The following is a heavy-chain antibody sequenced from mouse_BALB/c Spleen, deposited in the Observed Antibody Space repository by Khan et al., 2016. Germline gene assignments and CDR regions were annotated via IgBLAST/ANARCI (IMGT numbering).Heavy chain of an antibody. Sequence: QVQLQQSGAELVRPGSSVKISCKVSGYAFSIYWMNWVKQRPGQGLEWIGQIYPGDGDTDYNGKFKDKATLTADKSYSLALMQPNKLKSEHTTVYFCARSGYGYDYWVQGTTLTVSS. V-gene: IGHV1-80*01. CDR2: IYPGDGDT. J-gene: IGHJ2*01. CDR3: ARSGYGYDY. CDR1: GYAFSIYW. D-gene: IGHD2-2*01.